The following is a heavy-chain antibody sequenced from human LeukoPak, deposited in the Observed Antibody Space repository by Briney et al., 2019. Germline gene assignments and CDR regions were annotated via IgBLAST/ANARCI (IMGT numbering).Heavy chain of an antibody. CDR1: GGSISSYY. J-gene: IGHJ4*02. CDR2: IYTSGST. CDR3: AREAAIQGGYYFDY. Sequence: SETLSLTCTVSGGSISSYYWSWIRQPAGQGLEWIGRIYTSGSTNYNPFLKSRVTMSVDTSKNQFSLKLSSVTAADTAVYYCAREAAIQGGYYFDYWGQGTLVTVSS. V-gene: IGHV4-4*07. D-gene: IGHD2-21*02.